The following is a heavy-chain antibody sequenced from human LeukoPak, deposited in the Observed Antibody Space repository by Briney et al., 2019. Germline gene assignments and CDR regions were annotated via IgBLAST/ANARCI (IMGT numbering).Heavy chain of an antibody. D-gene: IGHD3-22*01. J-gene: IGHJ4*02. CDR3: AKRGVVIRVILVGFHKEAYYFDS. V-gene: IGHV3-30*18. CDR2: ISYDGSNK. Sequence: PGRSLRLSCAASGFTFSSYGMHWVRQAPGKGLEWVAVISYDGSNKYYADSVKGRSTISRDSPKNTLYLQMNSLRAEDTAVYFCAKRGVVIRVILVGFHKEAYYFDSWGQGALVTVSS. CDR1: GFTFSSYG.